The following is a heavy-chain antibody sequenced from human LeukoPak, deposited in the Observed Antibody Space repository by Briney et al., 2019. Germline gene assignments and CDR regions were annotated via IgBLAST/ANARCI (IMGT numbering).Heavy chain of an antibody. V-gene: IGHV3-30*04. CDR2: ISYDGTNK. CDR1: GFTFSRYA. D-gene: IGHD3-22*01. CDR3: ARMIGSSGYSHLLRRFDP. J-gene: IGHJ5*02. Sequence: GSLRLSCAASGFTFSRYAMHWVRQTPGKGLEWVAIISYDGTNKYYADSVKGRFTISRDNSKNTLYLQMNSLRAEDTAVYYCARMIGSSGYSHLLRRFDPWGQGTLVTVSS.